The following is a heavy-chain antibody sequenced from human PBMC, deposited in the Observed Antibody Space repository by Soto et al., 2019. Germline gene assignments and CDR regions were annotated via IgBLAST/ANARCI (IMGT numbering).Heavy chain of an antibody. CDR2: IDPSDSYT. CDR3: ASVTYSSSWYYFDY. V-gene: IGHV5-10-1*01. J-gene: IGHJ4*02. Sequence: GESLKISCKGSGYSFTSYWISWVRQMPGKGLGWMGRIDPSDSYTNYSPSFQGHVTISADKSISTAYLQWSSLKASDTAMYYCASVTYSSSWYYFDYWGQGTLVTVSS. CDR1: GYSFTSYW. D-gene: IGHD6-13*01.